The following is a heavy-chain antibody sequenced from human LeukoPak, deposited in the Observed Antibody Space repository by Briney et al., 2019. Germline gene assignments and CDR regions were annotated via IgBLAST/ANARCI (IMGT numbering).Heavy chain of an antibody. Sequence: ASVKVSCKASGYTFTAYYMRWVRQAPGQGLEWMGWINPYSGVTNYAQKFQGSVTMTRDTSISTAYMELSRKRTDDTAVYYCARSRCGELLFHYHGMDVWGQGTTVTVSS. V-gene: IGHV1-2*02. D-gene: IGHD3-10*01. CDR2: INPYSGVT. CDR3: ARSRCGELLFHYHGMDV. J-gene: IGHJ6*02. CDR1: GYTFTAYY.